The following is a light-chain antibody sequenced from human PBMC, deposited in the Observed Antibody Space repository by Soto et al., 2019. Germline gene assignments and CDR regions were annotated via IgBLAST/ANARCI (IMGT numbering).Light chain of an antibody. CDR3: AAWDDSLSGCYV. Sequence: QSVLTQPPSASGTPGQRVTISCSGSSSNIGSNYVYWYQQLPGMAPKLLIYRNNQRPSGVPDRFSGSKSGTSASLAISGLRSEDEADYYCAAWDDSLSGCYVFGTGNKVTVL. V-gene: IGLV1-47*01. CDR1: SSNIGSNY. CDR2: RNN. J-gene: IGLJ1*01.